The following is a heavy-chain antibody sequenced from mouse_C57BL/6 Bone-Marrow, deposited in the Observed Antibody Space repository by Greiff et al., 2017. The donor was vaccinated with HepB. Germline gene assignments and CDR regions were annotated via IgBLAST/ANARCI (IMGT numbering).Heavy chain of an antibody. CDR2: IDPSDSET. D-gene: IGHD2-5*01. CDR1: GYTFTSYW. CDR3: ARAGESKSSWFAY. Sequence: VQLQQPGAELVRPGSSVKLSCKASGYTFTSYWMHWVKQRPIQGLEWIGNIDPSDSETHYNQKFKDKATLTVDKSSSTAYMQLSSLTAEDAAVYYCARAGESKSSWFAYWGQGTLVTVSA. J-gene: IGHJ3*01. V-gene: IGHV1-52*01.